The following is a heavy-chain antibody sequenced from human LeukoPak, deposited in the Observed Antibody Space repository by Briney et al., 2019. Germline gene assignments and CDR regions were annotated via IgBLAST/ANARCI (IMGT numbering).Heavy chain of an antibody. CDR3: ARKFAPGALDI. J-gene: IGHJ3*02. CDR1: GLTFSSYE. CDR2: ISNRGRTI. D-gene: IGHD3-10*01. V-gene: IGHV3-48*03. Sequence: GGSLRLSCEASGLTFSSYEMSWVRQAPGKGLEWVSYISNRGRTIYYADSVKGRFTISRDNAKNSLYLQMNSLRVEDTAVYYCARKFAPGALDIWGQGTMVTVSS.